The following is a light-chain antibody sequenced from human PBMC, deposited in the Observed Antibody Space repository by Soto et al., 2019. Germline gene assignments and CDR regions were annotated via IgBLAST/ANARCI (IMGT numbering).Light chain of an antibody. Sequence: DIQMTQSPSSLSASVGDRVTITCQASQDISNYLNWYQQKPGKAPKLLIYDASNLETGVPSRFSGSGSGTDFTFTISSLQPEDIATYYGQQYENLPPLTFGGGTKVDIK. J-gene: IGKJ4*01. CDR3: QQYENLPPLT. CDR2: DAS. V-gene: IGKV1-33*01. CDR1: QDISNY.